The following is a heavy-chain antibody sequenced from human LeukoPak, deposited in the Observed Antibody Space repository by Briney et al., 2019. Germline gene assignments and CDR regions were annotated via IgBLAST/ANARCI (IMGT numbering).Heavy chain of an antibody. D-gene: IGHD1-26*01. J-gene: IGHJ3*02. CDR2: ISSSGNTI. Sequence: GGSLRLSCAASGFTFSTYSMNWVRQAPGKGLEWVSYISSSGNTIYYADSVKGRFTISRDNAKNSLYLQINSLRAEDAAVYYCARDENNSGTCYDAFDIWGQGTMVTVSS. CDR3: ARDENNSGTCYDAFDI. CDR1: GFTFSTYS. V-gene: IGHV3-48*01.